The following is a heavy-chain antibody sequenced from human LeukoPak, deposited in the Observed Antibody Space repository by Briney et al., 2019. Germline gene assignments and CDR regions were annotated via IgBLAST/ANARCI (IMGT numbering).Heavy chain of an antibody. D-gene: IGHD2-8*01. Sequence: GGSLRLSCAASGFTFSTYAMAWVRQAPGKGLKWVSSVNDVGRDTYYADSVKGRFTISRDNSRNTLFLQMNSLRAEDTASYFCVKRPSESCTTGGCYFDSWGQGTLVTVSS. V-gene: IGHV3-23*01. CDR2: VNDVGRDT. CDR3: VKRPSESCTTGGCYFDS. CDR1: GFTFSTYA. J-gene: IGHJ4*02.